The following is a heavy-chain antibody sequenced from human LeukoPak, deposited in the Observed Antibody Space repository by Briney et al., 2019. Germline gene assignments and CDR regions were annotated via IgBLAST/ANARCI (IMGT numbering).Heavy chain of an antibody. Sequence: GGSLRLSCAASGFTFSTYSMNWLRQAPGKGLEWVSVIYSGGSTYYADSVKGRFTISRDNSKNPLYFQMNRPRAQDPAVYYFARAPPYSSGWGGGYFDYWGQGTLVTVSS. CDR3: ARAPPYSSGWGGGYFDY. CDR1: GFTFSTYS. V-gene: IGHV3-53*01. D-gene: IGHD6-19*01. J-gene: IGHJ4*02. CDR2: IYSGGST.